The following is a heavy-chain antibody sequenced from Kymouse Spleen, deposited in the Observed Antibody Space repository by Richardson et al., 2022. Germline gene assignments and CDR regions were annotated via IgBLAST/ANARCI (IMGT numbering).Heavy chain of an antibody. Sequence: EVQLVESGGGLVQPGRSLRLSCAASGFTFDDYAMHWVRQAPGKGLEWVSGISWNSGSIGYADSVKGRFTISRDNAKNSLYLQMNSLRAEDTALYYCAKDTIAVAVYDAFDIWGQGTMVTVSS. CDR3: AKDTIAVAVYDAFDI. CDR1: GFTFDDYA. D-gene: IGHD6-19*01. J-gene: IGHJ3*02. CDR2: ISWNSGSI. V-gene: IGHV3-9*01.